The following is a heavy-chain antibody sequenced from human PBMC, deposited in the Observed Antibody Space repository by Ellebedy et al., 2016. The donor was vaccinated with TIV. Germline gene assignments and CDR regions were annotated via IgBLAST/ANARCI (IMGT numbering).Heavy chain of an antibody. CDR2: INHSGST. Sequence: MPSETLSLTCTVSGGSIRSYCWNWIRQPPGKGLEWIGDINHSGSTNYNPSLKSRVTISVDTSKNQFSLKLSSVTAADTAVYYCASTDHLESYYFDYWGQGTLVTVSS. CDR1: GGSIRSYC. D-gene: IGHD3-3*01. J-gene: IGHJ4*02. V-gene: IGHV4-59*12. CDR3: ASTDHLESYYFDY.